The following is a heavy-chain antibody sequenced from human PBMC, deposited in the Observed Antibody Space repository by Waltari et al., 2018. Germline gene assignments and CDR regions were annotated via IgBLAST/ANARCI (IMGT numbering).Heavy chain of an antibody. J-gene: IGHJ4*02. CDR2: IYYTGTT. V-gene: IGHV4-59*01. Sequence: QVQLQESGPGLVKPSETLSLTCTVSGGSINSYYWSWIRQPPGKGLEWIGSIYYTGTTNYNPSLKSRVTISVDTSKNQISLKLSSVTAADTAVFYCARGDTAMVRGYYLDYWGQGTLVTVSS. D-gene: IGHD5-18*01. CDR3: ARGDTAMVRGYYLDY. CDR1: GGSINSYY.